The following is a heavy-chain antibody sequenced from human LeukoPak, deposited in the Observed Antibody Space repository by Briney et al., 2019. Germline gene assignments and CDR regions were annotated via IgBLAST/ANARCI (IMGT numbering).Heavy chain of an antibody. CDR3: ARLITTSWMGFDL. Sequence: EASVKVSCKASGVTSSNYAIIWLRQAPRQGLEWMGRIIPLFGITNYAQKFQDRVTITADKSTNTTYMGLTSLRSEDTAVYYCARLITTSWMGFDLWGRGTLVTVSS. D-gene: IGHD4/OR15-4a*01. CDR1: GVTSSNYA. CDR2: IIPLFGIT. J-gene: IGHJ2*01. V-gene: IGHV1-69*17.